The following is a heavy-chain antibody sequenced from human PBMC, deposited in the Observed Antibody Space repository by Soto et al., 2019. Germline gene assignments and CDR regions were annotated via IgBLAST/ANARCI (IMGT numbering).Heavy chain of an antibody. CDR2: MYPSGST. D-gene: IGHD6-19*01. V-gene: IGHV4-4*07. CDR3: ARDSLGSGWYWLDP. Sequence: SETLSLTCTVSGASIRSYSWTWIRQPAGKGLEWIGRMYPSGSTSYNPSLKSRFTMSRDTSKNQFSLKLTSVTAADTAIFYCARDSLGSGWYWLDPWGQGTLLTVS. J-gene: IGHJ5*02. CDR1: GASIRSYS.